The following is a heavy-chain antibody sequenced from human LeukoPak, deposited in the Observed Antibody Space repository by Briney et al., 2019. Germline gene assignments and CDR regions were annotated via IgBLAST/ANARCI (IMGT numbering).Heavy chain of an antibody. J-gene: IGHJ6*02. CDR3: AREVPSSRYYYGMDV. CDR1: GFTLCSYN. Sequence: PWGAPRPSLAASGFTLCSYNINWGPQAPGKGLGVVFNFSSSSETRYYADSVKGRFTISRDNAKNSLYLQMNSLRAEDTAVYYCAREVPSSRYYYGMDVWGQGTTVTVSS. D-gene: IGHD6-25*01. V-gene: IGHV3-48*01. CDR2: FSSSSETR.